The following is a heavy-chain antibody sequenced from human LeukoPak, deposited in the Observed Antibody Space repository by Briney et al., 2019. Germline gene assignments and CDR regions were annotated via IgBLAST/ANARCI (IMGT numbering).Heavy chain of an antibody. D-gene: IGHD3-22*01. J-gene: IGHJ4*02. CDR2: ISYDGSNK. V-gene: IGHV3-30*18. Sequence: GSLRLSCAASGFTFSSYGMHWVRQAPGKGLEWVAVISYDGSNKYYADSVKGRFTISRDNSKNTLYLQMNSLRAEDTAVYYCAKGWLLREDYWGQGTLVTVSS. CDR1: GFTFSSYG. CDR3: AKGWLLREDY.